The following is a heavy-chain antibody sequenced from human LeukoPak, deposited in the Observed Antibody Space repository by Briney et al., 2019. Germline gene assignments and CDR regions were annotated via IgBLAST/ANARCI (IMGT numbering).Heavy chain of an antibody. CDR2: ISGSGGST. D-gene: IGHD2-15*01. V-gene: IGHV3-23*01. CDR3: AKGVYCSGGSCPYYYYGMDV. Sequence: PGASLRLSCAASGFTFSSYAMSWVRQAPGKGLEWVSAISGSGGSTYYADSVKGRFTISRDNSKNTLYLQMNSLRAEDTAVYYCAKGVYCSGGSCPYYYYGMDVWGQGTTVTVSS. J-gene: IGHJ6*02. CDR1: GFTFSSYA.